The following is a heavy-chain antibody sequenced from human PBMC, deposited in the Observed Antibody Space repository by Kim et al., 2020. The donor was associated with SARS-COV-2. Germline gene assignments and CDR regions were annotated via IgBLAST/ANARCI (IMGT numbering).Heavy chain of an antibody. V-gene: IGHV3-9*01. CDR3: AKDGYSSSWYYVDY. J-gene: IGHJ4*02. D-gene: IGHD6-13*01. Sequence: AYSVKGRFTISRDNAKNSLYLQMNSLRAEDTALYYCAKDGYSSSWYYVDYWGQGTLVTVSS.